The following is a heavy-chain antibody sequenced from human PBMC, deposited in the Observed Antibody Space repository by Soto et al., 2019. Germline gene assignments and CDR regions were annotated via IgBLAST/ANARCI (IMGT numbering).Heavy chain of an antibody. J-gene: IGHJ5*02. D-gene: IGHD3-10*01. CDR3: ARAHGYYGSGTPLRWFDP. Sequence: SETLSLTCAVSGGSISSGCYSWSWIRQPPGKGLEWIGYIYHSGSTYYNPSLKSRVTISVDRSKNQFSLKLSSVTAADTAVYYCARAHGYYGSGTPLRWFDPWGQGTLVTVS. V-gene: IGHV4-30-2*01. CDR1: GGSISSGCYS. CDR2: IYHSGST.